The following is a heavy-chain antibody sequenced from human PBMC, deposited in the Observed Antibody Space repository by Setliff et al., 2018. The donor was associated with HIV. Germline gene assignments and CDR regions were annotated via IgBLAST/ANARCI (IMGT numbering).Heavy chain of an antibody. CDR2: ISPIIGNA. V-gene: IGHV1-69*10. J-gene: IGHJ5*02. CDR3: ARDLGSGRRWFDP. CDR1: GGTFSSYA. D-gene: IGHD3-10*01. Sequence: WASVKVSCKASGGTFSSYAITWVRQAPGQGLEWMGGISPIIGNANYAQKFQGRITITADKSTSTAYMELSSLRSEDTAVYYCARDLGSGRRWFDPWGQGTMVTVSS.